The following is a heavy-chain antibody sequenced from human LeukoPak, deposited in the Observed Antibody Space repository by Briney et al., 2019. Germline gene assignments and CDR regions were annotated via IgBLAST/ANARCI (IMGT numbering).Heavy chain of an antibody. CDR3: ARGGPRITMVRGVRHPYYFDY. J-gene: IGHJ4*02. Sequence: SETLSLTCAVYGESFSGYYWSWIRQPPGKGLEWIGEINHSGSTNYNPSLKSRVTISVDTSKNQFSLKLSSVTAADTAVYYCARGGPRITMVRGVRHPYYFDYWGQGTLVTVSS. CDR1: GESFSGYY. D-gene: IGHD3-10*01. V-gene: IGHV4-34*01. CDR2: INHSGST.